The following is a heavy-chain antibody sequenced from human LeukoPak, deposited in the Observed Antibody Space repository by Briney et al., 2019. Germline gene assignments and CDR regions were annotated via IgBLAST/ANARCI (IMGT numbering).Heavy chain of an antibody. CDR2: ISYDGSNK. V-gene: IGHV3-30*04. Sequence: GGSLRLSCAASGFTFSSYAMHWARQAPGKGLEWVAVISYDGSNKYYADSVKGRFTISRDNSKNTLYLQMNSLRAEDTAVYYCARLRMTTDDYYYYGMDVWGQGTTVTVSS. D-gene: IGHD4-17*01. CDR3: ARLRMTTDDYYYYGMDV. J-gene: IGHJ6*02. CDR1: GFTFSSYA.